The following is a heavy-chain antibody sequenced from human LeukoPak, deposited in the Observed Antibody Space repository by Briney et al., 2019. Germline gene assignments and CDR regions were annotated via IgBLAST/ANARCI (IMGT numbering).Heavy chain of an antibody. Sequence: GGSLRLSCAASGFTFSNYAMHWVRQAPGKGLEWVAVISYDGSNKYYADSVKGRFTISRDNAKNSVYLQMNSLRVEDTAVYFCARDYIGGWNDHWGQGTLVTVSS. D-gene: IGHD3-16*01. CDR2: ISYDGSNK. CDR3: ARDYIGGWNDH. V-gene: IGHV3-30*04. CDR1: GFTFSNYA. J-gene: IGHJ4*02.